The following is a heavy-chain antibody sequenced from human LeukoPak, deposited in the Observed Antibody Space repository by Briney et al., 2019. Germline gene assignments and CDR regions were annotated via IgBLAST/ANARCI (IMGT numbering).Heavy chain of an antibody. D-gene: IGHD6-13*01. CDR1: GYTFTGYY. Sequence: ASVKVSCKASGYTFTGYYMHWVRQAPGRGLEWMGWINPNSGGTNYAQKFQGRVTMTRDTSISTAYMELSRLRSDDTAVYYCARGVDSSSWYLQGDYWGQGTLVTVSS. CDR2: INPNSGGT. V-gene: IGHV1-2*02. J-gene: IGHJ4*02. CDR3: ARGVDSSSWYLQGDY.